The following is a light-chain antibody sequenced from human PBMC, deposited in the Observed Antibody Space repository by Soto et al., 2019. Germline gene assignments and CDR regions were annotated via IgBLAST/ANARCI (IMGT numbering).Light chain of an antibody. CDR1: QSISSY. V-gene: IGKV1-39*01. CDR3: QQSYSTPYT. Sequence: DIQMTQSPSSLSASVGDRVTITCRASQSISSYLNWYQQKPGKAPKLLIYAASSLQSGVPSRFSGSGSGTDFTLTSSSLQPEHFATYYCQQSYSTPYTFGQGTMLEIK. J-gene: IGKJ2*01. CDR2: AAS.